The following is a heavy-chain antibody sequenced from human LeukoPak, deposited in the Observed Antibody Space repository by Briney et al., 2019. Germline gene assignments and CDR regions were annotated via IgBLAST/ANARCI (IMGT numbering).Heavy chain of an antibody. V-gene: IGHV2-5*01. CDR3: AHRFTTHFDF. J-gene: IGHJ4*02. CDR1: GFSLSTSGVG. CDR2: FYWHDDK. D-gene: IGHD1-1*01. Sequence: SGPTLVNPTQTLTLTCTFSGFSLSTSGVGVGWIRRPPGKALEWLALFYWHDDKGYSPSLKSRLTITKDTSKNQVVLTMTNMDPADTATYYCAHRFTTHFDFWGQGTLVTVSS.